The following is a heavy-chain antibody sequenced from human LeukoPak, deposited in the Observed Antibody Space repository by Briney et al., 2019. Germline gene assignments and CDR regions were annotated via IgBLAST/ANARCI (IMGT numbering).Heavy chain of an antibody. CDR1: GGTFSSYA. J-gene: IGHJ4*02. V-gene: IGHV1-69*06. CDR2: IIPIFGTA. D-gene: IGHD3-10*01. Sequence: GPSVKVSCKASGGTFSSYAISWVREAPGQGREWMGGIIPIFGTANYAQKFQGRVPITADKSTSTAYKELSSLRSEDTAVYYCAIVSDLWFGLYYWGQGTLVTVSS. CDR3: AIVSDLWFGLYY.